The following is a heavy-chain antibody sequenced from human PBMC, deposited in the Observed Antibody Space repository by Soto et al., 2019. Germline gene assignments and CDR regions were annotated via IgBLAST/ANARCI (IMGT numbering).Heavy chain of an antibody. J-gene: IGHJ4*02. CDR3: ARDYGDYQFDY. Sequence: SETLSLTCAVYGGSFSGYYWSWIRQPPGKGLEWIGEINHSGSTNYNPSLKSRVTISVDTSKNQFSLKLASVTAADTAVYYCARDYGDYQFDYWGQGTLVTVSS. CDR1: GGSFSGYY. V-gene: IGHV4-34*01. D-gene: IGHD4-17*01. CDR2: INHSGST.